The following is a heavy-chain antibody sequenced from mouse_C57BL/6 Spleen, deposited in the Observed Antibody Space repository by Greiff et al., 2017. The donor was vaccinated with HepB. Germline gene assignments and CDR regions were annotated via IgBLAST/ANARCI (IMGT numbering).Heavy chain of an antibody. CDR3: ARDQGRYYGSSPWYFDV. CDR1: GFTFSDYY. D-gene: IGHD1-1*01. J-gene: IGHJ1*03. CDR2: INYDGSST. V-gene: IGHV5-16*01. Sequence: EVKVVESEGGLVQPGSSMKLSCTASGFTFSDYYMAWVRQVPEKGLEWVANINYDGSSTYYLDSLKSRFIISRDNAKNILYLQMSSLKSEDTATYYCARDQGRYYGSSPWYFDVWGTGTTVTVSS.